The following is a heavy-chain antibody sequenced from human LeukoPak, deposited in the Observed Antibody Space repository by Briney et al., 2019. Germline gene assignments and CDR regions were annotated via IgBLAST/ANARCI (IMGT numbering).Heavy chain of an antibody. Sequence: SETLSLTCAVYGGSFSGYYWSWIRQPPGKGLEWIGEINHSGSTNYNPSLKSRVTISVDTSKNQFSLRLSSVTAADTALYYCARVTGYMVEDYFDYWGQGTLVTVSS. CDR3: ARVTGYMVEDYFDY. CDR1: GGSFSGYY. CDR2: INHSGST. J-gene: IGHJ4*02. D-gene: IGHD6-13*01. V-gene: IGHV4-34*01.